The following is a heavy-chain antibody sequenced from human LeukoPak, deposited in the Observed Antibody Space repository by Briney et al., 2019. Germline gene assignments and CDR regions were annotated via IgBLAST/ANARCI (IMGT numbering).Heavy chain of an antibody. Sequence: GGSLRLSCAASGFTFSSYWMSWVRQAPGKGLEWVSNIKQDGSEKYYVDSVKGRFTISRDNDKNSLFLQMTSLRAEDTAVYYCARVGGRYSPLGYWGQGTLVTVSS. CDR1: GFTFSSYW. V-gene: IGHV3-7*01. J-gene: IGHJ4*02. D-gene: IGHD3-16*02. CDR3: ARVGGRYSPLGY. CDR2: IKQDGSEK.